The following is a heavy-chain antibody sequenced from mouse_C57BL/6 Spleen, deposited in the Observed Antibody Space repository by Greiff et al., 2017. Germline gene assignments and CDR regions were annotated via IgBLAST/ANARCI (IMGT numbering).Heavy chain of an antibody. CDR1: GYTFTDHT. CDR3: ATYYYGSSYVGLYWYFDV. V-gene: IGHV1-78*01. J-gene: IGHJ1*03. D-gene: IGHD1-1*01. Sequence: VQLQQSDAELVKPGASVKISCKVSGYTFTDHTIHWMKQRPEQGLAWIGYIYPRDGSTKYNEKFKGKATLTADKSSSTAYMQLNSLTSEDSAVYFCATYYYGSSYVGLYWYFDVWGTGTTVTVSS. CDR2: IYPRDGST.